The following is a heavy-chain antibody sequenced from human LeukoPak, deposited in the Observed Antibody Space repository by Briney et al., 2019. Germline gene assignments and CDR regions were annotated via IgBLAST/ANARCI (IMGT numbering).Heavy chain of an antibody. V-gene: IGHV3-48*01. CDR2: ISSSSSTI. CDR1: GFTFSSYS. CDR3: ASLYYYGSGSKIPIGMDV. D-gene: IGHD3-10*01. Sequence: PGGSLRLSCAASGFTFSSYSMNWVRQAPGKGLEWVSYISSSSSTIYYADSVKGRFTISRDNAKNSLYLQMNSLIAKDTAVYYCASLYYYGSGSKIPIGMDVWGQGSTVTVSS. J-gene: IGHJ6*02.